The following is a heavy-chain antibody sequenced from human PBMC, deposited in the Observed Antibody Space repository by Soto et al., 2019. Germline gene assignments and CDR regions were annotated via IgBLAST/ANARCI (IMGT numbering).Heavy chain of an antibody. CDR1: GGTFSSYA. J-gene: IGHJ6*02. D-gene: IGHD3-22*01. Sequence: ASVKVSCKASGGTFSSYAISWVRQAPGQGLEWMGGIIPIFGTANYAQKFQGRVTITADESTSTAYMELSSLRSEDTAVYYCAREQKPPDRGYYYYGMDVWGQGTTVTVSS. CDR2: IIPIFGTA. CDR3: AREQKPPDRGYYYYGMDV. V-gene: IGHV1-69*13.